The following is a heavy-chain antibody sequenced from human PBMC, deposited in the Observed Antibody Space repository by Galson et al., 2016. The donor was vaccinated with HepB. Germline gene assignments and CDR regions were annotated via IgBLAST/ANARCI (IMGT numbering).Heavy chain of an antibody. Sequence: SLRLSCAASGFTFNSYTMNWVRQAPGKGLEWVASISISSSYIYYADSVKGRFTISRDNAKNALYRQMNSLRAEDTAVYYCARGSYWLLQHGDYFDYWGQGTLVTVSS. J-gene: IGHJ4*02. D-gene: IGHD1-26*01. V-gene: IGHV3-21*01. CDR1: GFTFNSYT. CDR3: ARGSYWLLQHGDYFDY. CDR2: ISISSSYI.